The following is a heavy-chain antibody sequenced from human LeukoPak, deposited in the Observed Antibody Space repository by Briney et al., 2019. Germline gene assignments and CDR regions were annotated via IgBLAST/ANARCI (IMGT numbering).Heavy chain of an antibody. CDR3: ARDHFGGFDY. J-gene: IGHJ4*02. CDR1: GFIFSSYA. V-gene: IGHV3-48*01. Sequence: PGGSLRLSCAASGFIFSSYAMSWVRQAPGKGLEWVSYISSSSSTIYYADSVKGRFTISRDNAKNSLYLQMNSLRAEDTAVYYCARDHFGGFDYWGQGTLVTVSS. CDR2: ISSSSSTI. D-gene: IGHD3-10*01.